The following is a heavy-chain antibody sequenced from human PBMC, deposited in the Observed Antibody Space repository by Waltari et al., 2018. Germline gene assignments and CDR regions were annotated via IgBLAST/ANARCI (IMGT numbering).Heavy chain of an antibody. CDR2: IHYRGST. Sequence: QVQLPESGPGLVKPSETLSLTCTVPGGSIRTGYCHWIRQPPGKGLEWIGYIHYRGSTNYNPSLRSRVTMSVDTSKNQFSLKLPSVTAADTAVYYCATMLAGGASFDIWGQGTMVTVSS. CDR3: ATMLAGGASFDI. V-gene: IGHV4-59*01. CDR1: GGSIRTGY. J-gene: IGHJ3*02. D-gene: IGHD3-10*02.